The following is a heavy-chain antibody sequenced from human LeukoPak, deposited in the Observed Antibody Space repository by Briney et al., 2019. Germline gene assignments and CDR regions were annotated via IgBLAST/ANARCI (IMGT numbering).Heavy chain of an antibody. CDR2: INPNNGGT. D-gene: IGHD1-26*01. CDR3: ATVRMGATPFDY. J-gene: IGHJ4*02. Sequence: GASVKVSCKASGYTFTGYYMHWVRQAPGQGLEWMGGINPNNGGTNFAQKFQGRVTMTSDTSISTAYMELSRLRSDDTAVYYCATVRMGATPFDYWGRGTLVTVSS. CDR1: GYTFTGYY. V-gene: IGHV1-2*02.